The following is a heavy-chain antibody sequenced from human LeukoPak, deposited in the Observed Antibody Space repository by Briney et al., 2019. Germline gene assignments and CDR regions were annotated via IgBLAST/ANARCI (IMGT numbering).Heavy chain of an antibody. CDR3: ARQRGYSYGYLDY. V-gene: IGHV3-23*01. D-gene: IGHD5-18*01. J-gene: IGHJ4*02. Sequence: GGSLRLSCAASGFTFSSYAMSWVRQAPGKGLEWVSAISGSGGSTYYADSVKGRFTISRDNSKITLYLQMNSLRAEDTAVYYCARQRGYSYGYLDYWGQGTLVTVSS. CDR2: ISGSGGST. CDR1: GFTFSSYA.